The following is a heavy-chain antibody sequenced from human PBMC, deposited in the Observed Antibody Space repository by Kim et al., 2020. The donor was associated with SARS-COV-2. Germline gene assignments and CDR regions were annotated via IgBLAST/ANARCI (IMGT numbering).Heavy chain of an antibody. V-gene: IGHV3-13*01. CDR3: ARAPARIAVAGYYFYYGMDF. J-gene: IGHJ6*02. Sequence: GGSLRLSCAASGFTFSSYDMHWVRQATGNGLEWVSTIGTAGDTYYPGSVKGRFTISRENAKNSLYLQMNSLRAGDQAVYYVARAPARIAVAGYYFYYGMDFWGQGTTVTVSS. CDR2: IGTAGDT. CDR1: GFTFSSYD. D-gene: IGHD6-19*01.